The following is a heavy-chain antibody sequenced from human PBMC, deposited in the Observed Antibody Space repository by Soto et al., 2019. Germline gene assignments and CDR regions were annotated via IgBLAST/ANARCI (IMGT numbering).Heavy chain of an antibody. CDR1: GFTFSSYA. V-gene: IGHV3-30-3*01. Sequence: QVQLVESGGGVVQPGRSLRLSCAASGFTFSSYAMHWVRQAPGKGLEWVAVISYDGSNKYYADSVKGRFTISRDNSKNTLYLQMNSLRAEDTAVYYCARGYYDSSPEQDWFQGTLVTVSS. CDR3: ARGYYDSSPEQD. D-gene: IGHD3-22*01. J-gene: IGHJ4*02. CDR2: ISYDGSNK.